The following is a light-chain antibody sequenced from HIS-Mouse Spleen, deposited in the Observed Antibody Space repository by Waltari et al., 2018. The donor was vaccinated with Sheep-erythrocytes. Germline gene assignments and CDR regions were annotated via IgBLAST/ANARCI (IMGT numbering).Light chain of an antibody. V-gene: IGLV2-11*01. Sequence: QSALTQPRSVSGSPGQSVTISCTGTSSDVGGYNSVSWYQQHPGIAPKFMIYDVSKRPSGVPHRYAGSKSGNTASLTISGLQAEDEAAYYCCSYAGSYNHVYATGTKVTVL. CDR2: DVS. CDR1: SSDVGGYNS. J-gene: IGLJ1*01. CDR3: CSYAGSYNHV.